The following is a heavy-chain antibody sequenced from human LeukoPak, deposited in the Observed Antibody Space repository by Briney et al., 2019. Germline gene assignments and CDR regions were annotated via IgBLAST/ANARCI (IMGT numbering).Heavy chain of an antibody. D-gene: IGHD2-2*01. J-gene: IGHJ5*02. Sequence: SETLSLTCTVSGGSIRSGSYYWGWIRQPPGKGLEWIGSIHYTGSTNYNPSLKSRVTISVDTSKNQFSLKLSSVTAADTAVYYCARHRPDLRGIVVVPAAIGKLNWFDPWGQGTLVTVSS. CDR2: IHYTGST. CDR3: ARHRPDLRGIVVVPAAIGKLNWFDP. CDR1: GGSIRSGSYY. V-gene: IGHV4-39*01.